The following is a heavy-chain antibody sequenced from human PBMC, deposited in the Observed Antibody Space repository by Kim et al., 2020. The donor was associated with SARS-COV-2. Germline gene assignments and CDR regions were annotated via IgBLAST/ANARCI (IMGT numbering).Heavy chain of an antibody. CDR1: GFTFSSYG. CDR3: AKDLGSGGGSYYYGMDV. D-gene: IGHD6-19*01. J-gene: IGHJ6*02. CDR2: ISYDGSNK. Sequence: GGSLRLSCAASGFTFSSYGMHWVRQAPGKGLEWVAVISYDGSNKYYADSVKGRFTISRDNSKNTLYLQMNSLRAEDTAVYYCAKDLGSGGGSYYYGMDVWGQGTTVTVSS. V-gene: IGHV3-30*18.